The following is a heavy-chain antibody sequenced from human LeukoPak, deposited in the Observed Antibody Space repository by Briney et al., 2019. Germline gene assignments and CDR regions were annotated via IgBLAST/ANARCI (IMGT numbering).Heavy chain of an antibody. CDR1: GFTFSRHG. Sequence: GGSLRLSCAPSGFTFSRHGMHWVRQAPGKGLEWVAIISNDGSRKYYAHSVEGRFTISRDNSKNTLYLQMDSLRAENSAVYYCARDRAWNYFDYWGQGTLVTVSS. J-gene: IGHJ4*02. CDR2: ISNDGSRK. V-gene: IGHV3-30*03. CDR3: ARDRAWNYFDY. D-gene: IGHD3-3*01.